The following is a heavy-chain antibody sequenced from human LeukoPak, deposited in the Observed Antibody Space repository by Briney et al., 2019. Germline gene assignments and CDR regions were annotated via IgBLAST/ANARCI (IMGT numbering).Heavy chain of an antibody. CDR1: GFTFSSYA. CDR2: IKQDGSEK. D-gene: IGHD3-9*01. Sequence: GGSLRLSCAASGFTFSSYAMSWVRQAPGKGLEWVANIKQDGSEKYYVDSVKGRFTISRDNAKNSLYLQMNSLRAEDTAVYYCARIDDILTGYTWYFDLWGRGTLVTVSS. J-gene: IGHJ2*01. V-gene: IGHV3-7*01. CDR3: ARIDDILTGYTWYFDL.